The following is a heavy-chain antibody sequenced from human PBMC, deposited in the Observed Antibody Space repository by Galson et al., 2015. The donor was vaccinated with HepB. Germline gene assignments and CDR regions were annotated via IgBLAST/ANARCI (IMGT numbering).Heavy chain of an antibody. Sequence: ETLSLTCAVYGGSFSGYYWSWIRQPPGKGLEWIGEINHSGSTNYNPSLKSRVTISVDTPKNQFSLKLSSVTAADTAVYYCARGQKSKPGTSATHYYYMDVWGKGTTVTVSS. CDR2: INHSGST. V-gene: IGHV4-34*01. CDR3: ARGQKSKPGTSATHYYYMDV. CDR1: GGSFSGYY. D-gene: IGHD5-24*01. J-gene: IGHJ6*03.